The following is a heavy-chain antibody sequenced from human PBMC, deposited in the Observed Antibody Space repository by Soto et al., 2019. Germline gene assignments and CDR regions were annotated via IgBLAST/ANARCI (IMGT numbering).Heavy chain of an antibody. J-gene: IGHJ5*02. Sequence: SETLSLTCAVSGYSISSSNWWGWIRQPPGKGLEWIGYIYYSGTTYYNPSLKSRVTISVDTSKNQFFLRLSSVTTADTAVYYCARPYYDTTGYGLDPWGQGTLVTVSS. CDR1: GYSISSSNW. CDR3: ARPYYDTTGYGLDP. D-gene: IGHD3-22*01. CDR2: IYYSGTT. V-gene: IGHV4-28*01.